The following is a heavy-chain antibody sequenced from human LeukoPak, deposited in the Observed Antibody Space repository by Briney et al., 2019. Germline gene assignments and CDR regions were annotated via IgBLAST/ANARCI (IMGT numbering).Heavy chain of an antibody. D-gene: IGHD5-24*01. J-gene: IGHJ4*02. CDR3: ARDWVYKIDY. V-gene: IGHV3-74*01. Sequence: GGSLRLSCAASGLTFSSHWMHWVRQAPGKGLVWVSRITNDGSSTTYADSVKGQFTISRDNAKNMLYLQVNSLRAEDTAVYYCARDWVYKIDYWGRGTLVTVSS. CDR2: ITNDGSST. CDR1: GLTFSSHW.